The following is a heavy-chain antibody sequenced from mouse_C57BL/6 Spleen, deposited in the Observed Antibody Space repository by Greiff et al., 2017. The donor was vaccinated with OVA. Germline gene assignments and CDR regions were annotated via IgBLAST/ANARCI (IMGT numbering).Heavy chain of an antibody. CDR2: FYPGSGSI. D-gene: IGHD3-2*02. CDR1: GYTFTEYT. J-gene: IGHJ4*01. Sequence: QVQLQQSGAELVKPGASVKLSCKAYGYTFTEYTIHWVKQRSGQGLEWIGWFYPGSGSIKYNEKFKDKATLTADKSSSTVYMELSRLTSEDSAVYFCARHEDGDSSGLPYAMDYWGQGTSVTVSS. V-gene: IGHV1-62-2*01. CDR3: ARHEDGDSSGLPYAMDY.